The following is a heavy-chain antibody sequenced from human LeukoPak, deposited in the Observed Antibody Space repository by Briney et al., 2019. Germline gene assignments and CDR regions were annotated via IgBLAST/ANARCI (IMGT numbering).Heavy chain of an antibody. J-gene: IGHJ4*02. CDR2: ISYDGSNK. CDR3: ARDPDCSGGSCYSFYFDY. V-gene: IGHV3-30*04. Sequence: GGSLRLSCAASVFTFSSYAMHWVRQAPGKGLEWVAVISYDGSNKYYADSVKGRFTISRDNSKNTLYLQMNSLRAEDTAVYYCARDPDCSGGSCYSFYFDYWGQGTLVTVSS. D-gene: IGHD2-15*01. CDR1: VFTFSSYA.